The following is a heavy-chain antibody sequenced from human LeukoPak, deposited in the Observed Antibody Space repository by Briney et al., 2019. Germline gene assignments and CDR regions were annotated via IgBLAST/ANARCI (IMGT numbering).Heavy chain of an antibody. Sequence: PGGSLRLSCAASGVTFSRYWMHWVRQAPGKGLEWVSAISGSGGSTYYADSVKGRFTISRDNSKNTLYLQMNSLRAEDTAVYYCAKPIVVVTTGYFFDIWGQGTMVTVSS. D-gene: IGHD3-22*01. CDR2: ISGSGGST. V-gene: IGHV3-23*01. CDR3: AKPIVVVTTGYFFDI. J-gene: IGHJ3*02. CDR1: GVTFSRYW.